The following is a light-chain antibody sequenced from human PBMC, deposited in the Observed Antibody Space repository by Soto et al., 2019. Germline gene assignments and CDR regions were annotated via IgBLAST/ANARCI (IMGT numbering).Light chain of an antibody. CDR2: GAS. V-gene: IGKV3-20*01. CDR1: QNIRNW. CDR3: QQYGSSPLT. Sequence: TQSPGALSASVGGGCTSTCRASQNIRNWLAWYQQKPGQAPRLLIFGASNRANGIPDRFSGSGSGTDFTLTISRLEPEDFAAFYCQQYGSSPLTFGGGTKVDIK. J-gene: IGKJ4*01.